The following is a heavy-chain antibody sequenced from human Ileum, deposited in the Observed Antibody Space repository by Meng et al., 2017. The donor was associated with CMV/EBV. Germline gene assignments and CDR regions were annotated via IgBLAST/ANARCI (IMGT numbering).Heavy chain of an antibody. CDR3: ARGVAGGPFDY. CDR1: GGSFSGYY. CDR2: INHSGST. D-gene: IGHD2-15*01. Sequence: QAQLQQWGAGLLKPSETLSLTWAVYGGSFSGYYWSWIRQPPGKGLEWIGEINHSGSTNYNPSLKSRVTISVDTSKNQFFLKLSSVTAADTAVYYCARGVAGGPFDYWGQGTLVTVSS. J-gene: IGHJ4*02. V-gene: IGHV4-34*01.